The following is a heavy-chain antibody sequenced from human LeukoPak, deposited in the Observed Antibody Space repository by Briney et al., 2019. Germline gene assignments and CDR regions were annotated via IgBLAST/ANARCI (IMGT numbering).Heavy chain of an antibody. CDR3: ARGQTYYYDSSGYYYYYYYGMDV. CDR1: GGSISSGSYY. V-gene: IGHV4-61*02. J-gene: IGHJ6*02. CDR2: IYTSEST. Sequence: PSETLSLTCTVSGGSISSGSYYWSWIRQPAGKGLEWIGRIYTSESTNYNPSLKSRVTISVDTSKNQFSLKLSSVTAADTAVYYCARGQTYYYDSSGYYYYYYYGMDVWGQGTTVTVSS. D-gene: IGHD3-22*01.